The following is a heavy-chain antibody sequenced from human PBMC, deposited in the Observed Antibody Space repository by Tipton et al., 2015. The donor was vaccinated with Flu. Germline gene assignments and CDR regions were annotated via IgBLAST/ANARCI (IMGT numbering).Heavy chain of an antibody. CDR2: IYYSGST. J-gene: IGHJ4*02. D-gene: IGHD2-2*02. Sequence: TLSLTCTVSGGSISTYYWSWIRQPPGKGLEWIGYIYYSGSTNYNPSLKSRVTISVDTSKNQFSLKLSSVTAADTAVYYCAKDRGPLAFCTSSSCYIDHWGRGALVTVSS. CDR3: AKDRGPLAFCTSSSCYIDH. CDR1: GGSISTYY. V-gene: IGHV4-59*08.